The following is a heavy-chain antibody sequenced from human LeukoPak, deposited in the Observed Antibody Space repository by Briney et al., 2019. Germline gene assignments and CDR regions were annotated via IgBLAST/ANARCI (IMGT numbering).Heavy chain of an antibody. Sequence: ASVKVSCKASGYTFTGYYMHWVRQAPGQGLEWMGWINPNSGGTNYAQKFQGRVTMTRDTSISTAYMELSRLRSDDTAVYYCARDHQTYYDYVWGSYRGFDPWGQGTLVTVSS. V-gene: IGHV1-2*02. CDR1: GYTFTGYY. D-gene: IGHD3-16*01. CDR3: ARDHQTYYDYVWGSYRGFDP. J-gene: IGHJ5*02. CDR2: INPNSGGT.